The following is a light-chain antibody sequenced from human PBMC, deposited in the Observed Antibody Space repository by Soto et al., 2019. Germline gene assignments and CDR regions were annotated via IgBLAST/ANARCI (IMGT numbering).Light chain of an antibody. Sequence: QSALTQPASVSGSPGQSITISCTGTSSDVGGYNYVSWYQQHPGKAPKLVIYEVSNRPSGVSNRFSGSKSGNTAYLTISGPQAYHKADYYCSSYTSSSTQVFGTGTKLTVL. CDR1: SSDVGGYNY. CDR2: EVS. J-gene: IGLJ1*01. V-gene: IGLV2-14*01. CDR3: SSYTSSSTQV.